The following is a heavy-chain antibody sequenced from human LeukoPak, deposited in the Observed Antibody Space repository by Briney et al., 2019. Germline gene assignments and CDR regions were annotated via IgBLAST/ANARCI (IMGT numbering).Heavy chain of an antibody. CDR1: RFTFSSYG. D-gene: IGHD3-10*01. J-gene: IGHJ4*02. CDR2: IGGSGGGT. Sequence: GGTLRLSCAASRFTFSSYGMSWVRQAPGKGLEWVSAIGGSGGGTYYADSVKGRFTISGDNSKNTLYLQMNSLRAEDTAVYYCAKVATGSYYNWPFDYWGQGTLVTVSS. V-gene: IGHV3-23*01. CDR3: AKVATGSYYNWPFDY.